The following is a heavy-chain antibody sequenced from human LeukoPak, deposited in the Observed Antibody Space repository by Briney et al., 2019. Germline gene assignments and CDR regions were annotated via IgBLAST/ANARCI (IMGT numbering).Heavy chain of an antibody. Sequence: SETLSLTCTVSGGSTSNSFWSWIRQPPGKGLEWIAYIYYTGNTKYNPSLKSRVTISVDTSRNQFSLRLSTVTAEDTAVYYCARDSGSSPTFDYWGQGTLVTVSS. V-gene: IGHV4-59*01. CDR3: ARDSGSSPTFDY. CDR2: IYYTGNT. D-gene: IGHD1-26*01. CDR1: GGSTSNSF. J-gene: IGHJ4*02.